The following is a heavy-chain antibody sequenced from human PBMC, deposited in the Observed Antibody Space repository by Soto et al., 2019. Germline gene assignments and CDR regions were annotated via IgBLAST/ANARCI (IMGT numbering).Heavy chain of an antibody. CDR3: SRSPSRPDIVVLPTAPDY. V-gene: IGHV4-39*01. D-gene: IGHD2-2*01. Sequence: SETLSLTCTVSGGSIISGGYYWGWIRQPPGKGLEWIGSIYHSGTTKYNPSLKSRVTISLDTSKNQFSLTLSSVTAADTAVYYCSRSPSRPDIVVLPTAPDYWGQGALVTVSS. J-gene: IGHJ4*02. CDR1: GGSIISGGYY. CDR2: IYHSGTT.